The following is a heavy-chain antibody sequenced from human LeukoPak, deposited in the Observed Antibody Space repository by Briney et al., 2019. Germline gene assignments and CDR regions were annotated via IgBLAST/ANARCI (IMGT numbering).Heavy chain of an antibody. CDR1: GYTFATYG. Sequence: GASVKVSCKASGYTFATYGISWVRQAPGQGLEWMGWISAYNGNTNYAQKLQGRVTMTTDTSTSTAYMELRSLRSDDTAVYYCARRQKYGGNPDYWGQGTLVTVSS. CDR3: ARRQKYGGNPDY. CDR2: ISAYNGNT. V-gene: IGHV1-18*01. J-gene: IGHJ4*02. D-gene: IGHD4-23*01.